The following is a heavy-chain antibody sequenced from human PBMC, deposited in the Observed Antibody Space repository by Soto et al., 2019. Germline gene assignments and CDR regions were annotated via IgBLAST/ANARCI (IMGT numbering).Heavy chain of an antibody. J-gene: IGHJ4*02. V-gene: IGHV5-51*01. CDR2: IYPGDSYT. CDR1: GYSFTSYW. Sequence: GESLKISCKGSGYSFTSYWIGWVRQMPGKGLEWMGIIYPGDSYTTYSPSFQGQVTVSADQSISTVYLQWSSLKASDTALYYCATLAGTGSYRDLYFDNWGQGTPVTVSS. CDR3: ATLAGTGSYRDLYFDN. D-gene: IGHD1-26*01.